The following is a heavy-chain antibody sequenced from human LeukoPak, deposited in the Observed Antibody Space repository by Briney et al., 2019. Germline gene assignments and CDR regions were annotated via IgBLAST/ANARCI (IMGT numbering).Heavy chain of an antibody. CDR2: INWNGAST. Sequence: GGSLRLSCAASGFTFDDYGMSWVRQAPGKGLEWVSGINWNGASTCYADSVKGRFTISRDNAKNSLYLQMNSLRAEDTALYYCARVKGIWFGEFDYWGQGTLVTVSS. J-gene: IGHJ4*02. CDR1: GFTFDDYG. CDR3: ARVKGIWFGEFDY. V-gene: IGHV3-20*04. D-gene: IGHD3-10*01.